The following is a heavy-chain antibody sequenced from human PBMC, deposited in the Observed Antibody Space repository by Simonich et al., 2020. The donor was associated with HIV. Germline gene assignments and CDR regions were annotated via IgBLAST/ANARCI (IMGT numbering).Heavy chain of an antibody. J-gene: IGHJ3*02. Sequence: QVQLVESGGGVVQPGRSLRLSCAASGFTFSNYGMHWVRQAPGKGPGKGMGWMAVIWKDGKNKNYANSVKGRFTISRDNSKNTLYLQMNSLRAEDTAVYYCATDQDYYDRSGDPGDAFDIWGQGTMVIVSS. CDR1: GFTFSNYG. D-gene: IGHD3-22*01. CDR2: IWKDGKNK. CDR3: ATDQDYYDRSGDPGDAFDI. V-gene: IGHV3-33*01.